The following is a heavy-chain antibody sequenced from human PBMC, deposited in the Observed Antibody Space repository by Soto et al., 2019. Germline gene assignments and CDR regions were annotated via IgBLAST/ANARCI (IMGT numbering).Heavy chain of an antibody. V-gene: IGHV3-23*01. Sequence: EVQLLESGGGLIQPGGSLRLSCAASGFTFSSYAMSWVRQAPGKGLEWVAAVSGSGGSTFYADSVKGRFTISRDNSKNTRYLQMNSLRAEDTAVYYCAKEGPITHYYFDYWGQGTLVTVSS. CDR2: VSGSGGST. D-gene: IGHD1-20*01. CDR1: GFTFSSYA. CDR3: AKEGPITHYYFDY. J-gene: IGHJ4*02.